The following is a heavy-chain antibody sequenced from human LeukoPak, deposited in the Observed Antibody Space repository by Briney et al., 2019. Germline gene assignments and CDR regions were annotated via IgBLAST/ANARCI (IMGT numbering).Heavy chain of an antibody. CDR2: IKGDGSGK. D-gene: IGHD1-1*01. J-gene: IGHJ4*02. V-gene: IGHV3-7*01. CDR1: GFTFSGSW. CDR3: TKNTHDD. Sequence: GGSLRLSCAASGFTFSGSWMSWVRQAPGKGLEWVATIKGDGSGKFYVDSVKGRFAISRDDAKSSLFLQMDSLRSEDTAAYYCTKNTHDDWGQGTLVTVSS.